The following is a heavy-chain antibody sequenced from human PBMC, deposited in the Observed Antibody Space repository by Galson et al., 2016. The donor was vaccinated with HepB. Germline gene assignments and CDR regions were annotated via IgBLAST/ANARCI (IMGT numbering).Heavy chain of an antibody. Sequence: SETLSLTCTVSGGSISSSNWWSWVRQPPGEGLEWIGQIYHSGGPHYNPSLKSRVTISVDKSKNHFSLKLTSVTAEDTALYYCVRGTLGYLDHWGQGTPVTVSS. V-gene: IGHV4-4*02. CDR3: VRGTLGYLDH. CDR2: IYHSGGP. J-gene: IGHJ4*02. D-gene: IGHD6-13*01. CDR1: GGSISSSNW.